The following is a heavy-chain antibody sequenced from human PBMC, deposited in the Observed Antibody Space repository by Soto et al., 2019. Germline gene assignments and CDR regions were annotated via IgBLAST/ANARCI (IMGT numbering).Heavy chain of an antibody. CDR2: IYYSGST. J-gene: IGHJ4*02. V-gene: IGHV4-30-4*01. D-gene: IGHD1-26*01. Sequence: HVQLQEAGPGLVKASQTLSLTCTVSGGSISSGDYYWSWIRQPPGNGLEWIGYIYYSGSTYYNPALKSRVTIAVDRSKNQFSLKLSSVPAADTALYYCARVNLVGAHYHFDYWGEGSLVTVSS. CDR3: ARVNLVGAHYHFDY. CDR1: GGSISSGDYY.